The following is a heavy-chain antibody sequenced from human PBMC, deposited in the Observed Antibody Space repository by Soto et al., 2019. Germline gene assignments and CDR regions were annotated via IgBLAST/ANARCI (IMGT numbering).Heavy chain of an antibody. CDR3: ARGTHIGDYYYYGMDV. D-gene: IGHD2-21*01. CDR2: MNPNSGNT. V-gene: IGHV1-8*01. CDR1: GYTFTSYD. Sequence: QVQLVQSGAEVKKPGASVKVSCKASGYTFTSYDINWVRQATGQGLEWMGWMNPNSGNTGYAQKFQGRVTMTTNTSISTAYMELSSLRSEDTAVYYCARGTHIGDYYYYGMDVWGQGTTVTVSS. J-gene: IGHJ6*02.